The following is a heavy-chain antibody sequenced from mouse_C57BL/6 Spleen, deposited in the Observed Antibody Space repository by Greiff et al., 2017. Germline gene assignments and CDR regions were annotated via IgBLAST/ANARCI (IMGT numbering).Heavy chain of an antibody. J-gene: IGHJ4*01. CDR1: GYSITSGYY. Sequence: VQLKQSGPGLVKPSQSLSLTCSVTGYSITSGYYWNWIRQFPGNKLEWMGYISYDGSNNYNPSLKNRISITRDTSKNQFFLKLNSVTTEDTATYYCARGGGKGGYYAMDYWGQGTSVTVSS. CDR2: ISYDGSN. D-gene: IGHD1-1*02. V-gene: IGHV3-6*01. CDR3: ARGGGKGGYYAMDY.